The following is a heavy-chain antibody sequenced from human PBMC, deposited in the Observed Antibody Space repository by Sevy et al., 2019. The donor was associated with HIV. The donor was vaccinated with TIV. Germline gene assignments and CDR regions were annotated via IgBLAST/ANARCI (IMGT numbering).Heavy chain of an antibody. CDR2: ISGSGGST. D-gene: IGHD3-9*01. V-gene: IGHV3-23*01. Sequence: GGSLRLSCAASGFTFSSYAMSWVRQAPGKGLEWVSAISGSGGSTYYADSVKGRFTISRDNSKNTLYLQMNSLRAEDTAVYYCEKMDGITYYDILTGLDYFDYWGQGTLVTVSS. J-gene: IGHJ4*02. CDR1: GFTFSSYA. CDR3: EKMDGITYYDILTGLDYFDY.